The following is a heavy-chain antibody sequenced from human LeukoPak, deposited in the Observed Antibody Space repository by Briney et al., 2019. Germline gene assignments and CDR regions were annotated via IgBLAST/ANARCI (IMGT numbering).Heavy chain of an antibody. D-gene: IGHD3-3*01. J-gene: IGHJ4*02. CDR3: ARHDVTIFGVVSATHFDY. CDR2: IYYSGST. V-gene: IGHV4-39*01. CDR1: GGSISSSSYY. Sequence: PSETLSLTCTVSGGSISSSSYYWGWIRQPPGKGLEWIGSIYYSGSTHHNPSFKSRVTISVDTSKNQFSLKLSSVTAADTAVYYCARHDVTIFGVVSATHFDYWGQGTLVTVSS.